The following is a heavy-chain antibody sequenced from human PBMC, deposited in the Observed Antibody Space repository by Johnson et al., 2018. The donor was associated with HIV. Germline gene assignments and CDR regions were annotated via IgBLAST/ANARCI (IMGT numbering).Heavy chain of an antibody. J-gene: IGHJ3*02. Sequence: VESGGSLRLSCAASGFAFDDYAMQWVRQAPGKGLEWASGISWNRGSIGYADSVKGRFTISRDNAKNSLYLQKNSLRAEDTAVYYCARDNWSEDIWGQETMVIVSS. V-gene: IGHV3-9*01. CDR1: GFAFDDYA. CDR2: ISWNRGSI. CDR3: ARDNWSEDI. D-gene: IGHD1-1*01.